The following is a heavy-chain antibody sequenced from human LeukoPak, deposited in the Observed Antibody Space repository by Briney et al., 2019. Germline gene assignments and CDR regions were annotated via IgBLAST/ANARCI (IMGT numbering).Heavy chain of an antibody. V-gene: IGHV3-74*01. CDR1: GFTFSSYW. J-gene: IGHJ3*02. CDR3: ARGSIVAAGISAFDI. D-gene: IGHD6-13*01. Sequence: GGSLRLSCAASGFTFSSYWMHWVRQAPGKGLVWVSRINSDGSSTSYADSVKGRFTISRDNAKNTLYLQMNSLRAEDTAVYYCARGSIVAAGISAFDIWGQGTMVTVSS. CDR2: INSDGSST.